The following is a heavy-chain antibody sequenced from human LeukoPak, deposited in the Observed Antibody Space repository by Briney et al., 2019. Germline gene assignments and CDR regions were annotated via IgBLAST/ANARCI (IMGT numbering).Heavy chain of an antibody. Sequence: PSETLSLTCTVSGYSISSGYYWGWIRQPPGRGLEWIGSIYHSGSTYYNPSLKSRVTISVDTSKNQFSLKLSSVTAADTAVYYCAGTGRNYFDYWGQGTLVTVSS. V-gene: IGHV4-38-2*02. CDR2: IYHSGST. J-gene: IGHJ4*02. CDR3: AGTGRNYFDY. CDR1: GYSISSGYY.